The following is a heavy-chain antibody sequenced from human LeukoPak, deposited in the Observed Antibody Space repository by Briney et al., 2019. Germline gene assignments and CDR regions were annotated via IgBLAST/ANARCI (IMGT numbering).Heavy chain of an antibody. CDR2: IKQDGSEK. CDR3: ARISGKFTSGHPSDY. Sequence: GGSLRLSCAASGFTFSSYWMSWVRQAPGKGLEWVANIKQDGSEKYYVDSVKGRFTISRDNAKNSLYLQMNSLRAEDTAVYYCARISGKFTSGHPSDYWGQGTLVTVSS. J-gene: IGHJ4*02. V-gene: IGHV3-7*01. CDR1: GFTFSSYW. D-gene: IGHD3-3*01.